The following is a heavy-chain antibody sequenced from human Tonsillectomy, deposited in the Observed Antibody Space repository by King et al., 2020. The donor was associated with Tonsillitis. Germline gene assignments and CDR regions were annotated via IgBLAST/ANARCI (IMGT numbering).Heavy chain of an antibody. Sequence: VQLVESGGGLVQPGGSLRLSCSASGFTFSSYAMHWVRQAPGKGLEYVSGISTNGDNTYYADSVKGRFTISRDNSKNTLYLQMSSQRAEDTAVYYCVKACCGAWGDAFDIWGQGTMVTVSS. CDR1: GFTFSSYA. V-gene: IGHV3-64D*06. J-gene: IGHJ3*02. CDR2: ISTNGDNT. D-gene: IGHD7-27*01. CDR3: VKACCGAWGDAFDI.